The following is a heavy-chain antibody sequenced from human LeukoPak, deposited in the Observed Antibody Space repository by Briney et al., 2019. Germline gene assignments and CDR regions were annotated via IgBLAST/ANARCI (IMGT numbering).Heavy chain of an antibody. CDR1: GFSFSTYT. CDR2: VSYDGGSQ. V-gene: IGHV3-30*04. J-gene: IGHJ5*02. CDR3: AKGFSVRGRFDP. Sequence: PGGSLRLSCAASGFSFSTYTMYWVRQAPDKGLEWLAIVSYDGGSQYSADSVKGRFIISRDNSMDTLYLQMNSLRAEDTAVYYCAKGFSVRGRFDPWGQGTQVTVSS. D-gene: IGHD2-15*01.